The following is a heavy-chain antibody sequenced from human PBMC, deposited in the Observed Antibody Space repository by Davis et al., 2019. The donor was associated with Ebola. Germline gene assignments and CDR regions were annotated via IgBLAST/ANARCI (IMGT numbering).Heavy chain of an antibody. CDR1: GFTFSDHW. CDR2: IMQDGSEK. Sequence: GESLKISCAASGFTFSDHWMSWVRQAPGKGLEWVANIMQDGSEKNYVDSARGRFTISRDNAQNSLFPQMNSLRAEDTAVYYCATSTGLGAHDAFDFWGQGTVVSVSS. CDR3: ATSTGLGAHDAFDF. J-gene: IGHJ3*01. D-gene: IGHD1-26*01. V-gene: IGHV3-7*03.